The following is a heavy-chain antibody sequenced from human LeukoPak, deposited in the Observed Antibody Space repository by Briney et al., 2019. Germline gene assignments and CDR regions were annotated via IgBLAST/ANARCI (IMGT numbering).Heavy chain of an antibody. V-gene: IGHV3-7*01. J-gene: IGHJ5*02. D-gene: IGHD5-12*01. CDR2: IKQEGSEK. CDR1: GFSFGSYW. Sequence: GGSLRLSCAASGFSFGSYWMHWVRQAPGTGVEWVASIKQEGSEKLYGASVRGRFTVSRDNARNSLYLNMTTLRSEDTALYNCARRGEDYSDTAGYGGFGPWGQGTLVIVSS. CDR3: ARRGEDYSDTAGYGGFGP.